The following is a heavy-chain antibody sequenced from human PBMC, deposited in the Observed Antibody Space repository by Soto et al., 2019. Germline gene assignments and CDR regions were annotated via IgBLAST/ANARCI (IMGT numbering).Heavy chain of an antibody. CDR3: TRGGRRDGYNFDFDY. D-gene: IGHD1-1*01. CDR1: GFSVSISY. V-gene: IGHV3-66*01. Sequence: EVQLVESGGGLVQPGGSLRLSCAASGFSVSISYMSWVRQAPGKGLEWVSVIYAGGSTYYAGSVKGRFAISRDDSKNTLYLHMNSLTAEDSGVYFCTRGGRRDGYNFDFDYWGQGALVTVSS. J-gene: IGHJ4*02. CDR2: IYAGGST.